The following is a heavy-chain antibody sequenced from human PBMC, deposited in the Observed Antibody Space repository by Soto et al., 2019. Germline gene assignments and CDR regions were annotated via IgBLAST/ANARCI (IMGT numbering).Heavy chain of an antibody. Sequence: GSLRLFCAASGFSFSSYAMTWARRAPGKGVEWVSAIGGSGITYYADSVKGRITISRDNYKNTVYLQMNSLRAEDTAVYYCARNSGYDYYDSTGIENWGQGTQVTVSS. CDR1: GFSFSSYA. CDR2: IGGSGIT. J-gene: IGHJ4*02. CDR3: ARNSGYDYYDSTGIEN. D-gene: IGHD3-22*01. V-gene: IGHV3-23*01.